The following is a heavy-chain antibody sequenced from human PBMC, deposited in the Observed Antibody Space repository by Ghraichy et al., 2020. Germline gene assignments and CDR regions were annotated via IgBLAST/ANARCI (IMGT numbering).Heavy chain of an antibody. CDR1: GFTFSDYY. CDR3: AREGYGYIGYYYMDV. J-gene: IGHJ6*03. CDR2: ISSSGSII. D-gene: IGHD5-18*01. V-gene: IGHV3-11*01. Sequence: GGSLRLSCAASGFTFSDYYMNWIRQAPGRGLEWVSYISSSGSIIDYAESVKGRFTISRDNAKNSLYLQMNSLRAEDTALYYCAREGYGYIGYYYMDVWGKGTTVTVSS.